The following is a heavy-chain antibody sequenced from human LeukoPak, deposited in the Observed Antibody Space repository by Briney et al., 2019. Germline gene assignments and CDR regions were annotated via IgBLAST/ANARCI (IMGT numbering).Heavy chain of an antibody. D-gene: IGHD3-10*01. J-gene: IGHJ5*02. CDR3: ARGGYYGSGNDFRFDP. V-gene: IGHV4-34*01. Sequence: SETLSLTCAVYGGSFSGYYWSWIRRPPGKGLEWIWEINHSGSTNYNPSLKSRVTISVDTSKNQFSLKLSSVTAADTAVYYCARGGYYGSGNDFRFDPWGQGTLVTVSS. CDR2: INHSGST. CDR1: GGSFSGYY.